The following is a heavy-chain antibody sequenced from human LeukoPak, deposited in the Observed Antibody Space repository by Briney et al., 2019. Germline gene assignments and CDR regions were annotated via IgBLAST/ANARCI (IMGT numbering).Heavy chain of an antibody. CDR3: AKSLYDSSGYQDYQNDY. CDR1: GFTVSSNY. V-gene: IGHV3-23*01. CDR2: ISGSGGST. J-gene: IGHJ4*02. D-gene: IGHD3-22*01. Sequence: GGSLRLSCAASGFTVSSNYMSWVRQAPGKGLEWVSAISGSGGSTYYADSVKGRFTISRDNSKNTLYLQMNGLRAEDTAVYYCAKSLYDSSGYQDYQNDYWGQGTLVTVSS.